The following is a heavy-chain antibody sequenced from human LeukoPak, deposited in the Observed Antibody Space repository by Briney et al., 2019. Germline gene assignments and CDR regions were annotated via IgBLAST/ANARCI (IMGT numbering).Heavy chain of an antibody. CDR2: IYYSGST. CDR3: ARQVIGGAKVFQH. Sequence: KPSETLSLTCTVSGGSISSSSYYWGWIRQPPGKGLEWIGSIYYSGSTYYNPSLKSRVTISVDTSKNQFSLKLSSVTAADTAVYYCARQVIGGAKVFQHWGQGTLVTVSS. V-gene: IGHV4-39*01. CDR1: GGSISSSSYY. J-gene: IGHJ1*01. D-gene: IGHD1-26*01.